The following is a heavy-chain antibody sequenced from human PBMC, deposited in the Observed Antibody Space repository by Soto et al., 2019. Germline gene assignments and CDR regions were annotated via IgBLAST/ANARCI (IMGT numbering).Heavy chain of an antibody. Sequence: GASVKVSCKASGYTFTGYYMHWVRQAPGQGLEWMGWINPNSGGTNYAQKFQGWVTMTRDTSISTAYMELSRLRSEDTAVYYCARTGRGYYYYGMDVWGQGTTVTVSS. D-gene: IGHD3-10*01. J-gene: IGHJ6*02. CDR1: GYTFTGYY. CDR2: INPNSGGT. CDR3: ARTGRGYYYYGMDV. V-gene: IGHV1-2*04.